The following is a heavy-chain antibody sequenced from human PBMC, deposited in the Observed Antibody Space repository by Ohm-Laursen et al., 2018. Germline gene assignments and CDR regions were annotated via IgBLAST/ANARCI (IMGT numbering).Heavy chain of an antibody. CDR2: INWNGGST. J-gene: IGHJ4*02. D-gene: IGHD3-16*01. Sequence: SLRLSCTASGFTFDDYGMSWVRQAPGKGLEWVSGINWNGGSTGYADSVKGRFTISRVNAKESVHLQMNSLRAEDTAVYYCAKLGLGLWGQGTLVTVSS. V-gene: IGHV3-20*04. CDR1: GFTFDDYG. CDR3: AKLGLGL.